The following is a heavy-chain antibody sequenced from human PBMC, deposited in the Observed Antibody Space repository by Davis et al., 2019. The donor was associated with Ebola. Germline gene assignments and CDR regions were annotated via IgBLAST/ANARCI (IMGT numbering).Heavy chain of an antibody. CDR3: ARGGDSIWYQGRRDYDY. J-gene: IGHJ4*02. D-gene: IGHD5-24*01. V-gene: IGHV3-48*03. Sequence: GESLKISCAASGFTFSSYEMNWVRQAPGKGLEWVSYISSSGSAIHNADSVKGRFTISRDNAKNSLYLQMNSLRAEDTAVYYCARGGDSIWYQGRRDYDYWGQGTLVTVSS. CDR1: GFTFSSYE. CDR2: ISSSGSAI.